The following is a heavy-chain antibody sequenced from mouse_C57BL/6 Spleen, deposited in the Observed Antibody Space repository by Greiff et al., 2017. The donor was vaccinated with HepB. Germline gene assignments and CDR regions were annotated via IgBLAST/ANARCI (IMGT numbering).Heavy chain of an antibody. Sequence: QVQLQQSGAELVKPGASVKMSCKASGYTFTSYWITWVKQRPGQGLEWIGDIYPGSGSTNYNEKFKSKATLTVDTSSSTAYMQLSSLTSEDSAVYYCAREVFYHAMDYWGQGTSVTVSS. D-gene: IGHD1-1*01. CDR3: AREVFYHAMDY. CDR2: IYPGSGST. J-gene: IGHJ4*01. V-gene: IGHV1-55*01. CDR1: GYTFTSYW.